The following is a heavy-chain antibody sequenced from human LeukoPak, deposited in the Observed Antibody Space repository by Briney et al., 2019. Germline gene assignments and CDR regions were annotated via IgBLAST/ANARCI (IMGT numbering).Heavy chain of an antibody. D-gene: IGHD3-10*01. Sequence: PSETLSLTCTVSGGSISSYYWSWIRQPPGKGLEWIGYIHYTGSTNYNPSLKSRVAISVDTSKNQFSLKLNSVTAADTAVYYCARGWVRGVLYDAFDIWGQGTMVTVSS. CDR2: IHYTGST. CDR3: ARGWVRGVLYDAFDI. J-gene: IGHJ3*02. V-gene: IGHV4-59*01. CDR1: GGSISSYY.